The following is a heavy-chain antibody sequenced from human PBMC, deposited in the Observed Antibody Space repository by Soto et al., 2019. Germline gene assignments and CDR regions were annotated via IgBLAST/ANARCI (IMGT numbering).Heavy chain of an antibody. J-gene: IGHJ3*02. CDR1: GGTFSSYA. V-gene: IGHV1-69*13. D-gene: IGHD6-13*01. CDR3: ARDPDVAAAGIGAFDI. CDR2: IIPIFGTA. Sequence: SVKVSCKASGGTFSSYAISWVRQAPGQGLEWMGGIIPIFGTANYAQKFQGRVTITADESTSTAYMELSSLRSEDTAVYYCARDPDVAAAGIGAFDIWGQGTMVTVS.